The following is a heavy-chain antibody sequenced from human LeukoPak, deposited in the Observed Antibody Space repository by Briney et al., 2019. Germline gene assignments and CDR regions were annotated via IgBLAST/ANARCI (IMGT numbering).Heavy chain of an antibody. CDR3: ARDYYYGSGGYYYMDV. V-gene: IGHV7-4-1*02. Sequence: GASVKVSCKASGYTFTGYYMHWVRQAPGQGLEWMGWINTKTGNPTYAQGFTGRFVLSLDTSVSTAYLQISSLKAEDTAVYYCARDYYYGSGGYYYMDVWGKGTTVTVSS. CDR1: GYTFTGYY. CDR2: INTKTGNP. J-gene: IGHJ6*03. D-gene: IGHD3-10*01.